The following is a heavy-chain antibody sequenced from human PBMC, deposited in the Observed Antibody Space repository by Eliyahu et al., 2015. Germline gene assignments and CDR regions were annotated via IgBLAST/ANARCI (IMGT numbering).Heavy chain of an antibody. Sequence: QVQLQQWGAGLLKPSETLXLTCXVXGGSFSGYYWXWIRQPPGXGLEWIGEINHSGSTNYNPSLKSRVTISVDTSKNQFSLKLSSVTAADTAVYYCARGRGRLLRFDYWGQGTLVTVSS. CDR2: INHSGST. J-gene: IGHJ4*02. CDR3: ARGRGRLLRFDY. CDR1: GGSFSGYY. D-gene: IGHD2-15*01. V-gene: IGHV4-34*01.